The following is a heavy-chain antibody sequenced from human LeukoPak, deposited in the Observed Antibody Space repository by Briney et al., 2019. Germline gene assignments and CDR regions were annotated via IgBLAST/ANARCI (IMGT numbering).Heavy chain of an antibody. CDR1: GFTFSSYE. CDR3: ARLYPLYYGMDV. Sequence: RSGGSLRLSCAASGFTFSSYEMNWVRQAPGKGLEWVSYISSSGSTIYYADSVKGRFTISRDNAKNSLYLQMNSLRAEDTAVYYCARLYPLYYGMDVWGQGTTVTVSS. J-gene: IGHJ6*02. CDR2: ISSSGSTI. V-gene: IGHV3-48*03.